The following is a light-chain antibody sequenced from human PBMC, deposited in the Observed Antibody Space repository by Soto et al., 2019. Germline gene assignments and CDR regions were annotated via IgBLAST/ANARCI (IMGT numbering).Light chain of an antibody. CDR1: QSLVNSDGNTF. V-gene: IGKV2-30*01. CDR3: MQGTHWPWT. J-gene: IGKJ1*01. CDR2: QIS. Sequence: DVVMTQSPLSLPVTLGQPASISCRSSQSLVNSDGNTFLNWFQQRPGQSPRRLIYQISKRHSGVPDRFSGSGSGTDFTPKISRVEAEDVGIYYCMQGTHWPWTFGQGTKVEIK.